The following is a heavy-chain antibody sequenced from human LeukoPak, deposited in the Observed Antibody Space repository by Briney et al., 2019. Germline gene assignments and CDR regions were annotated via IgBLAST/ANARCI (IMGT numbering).Heavy chain of an antibody. CDR3: ARRGLQYDAFDI. Sequence: WGSLRLSCAASGFTFDDYGMSWVRQAPGKGLEWVSGINWNGGSTGYADSVKGRFTISRDNAKNSLYLQMNSLRAEDTALYYCARRGLQYDAFDIWGQGTMVTVSS. J-gene: IGHJ3*02. CDR1: GFTFDDYG. CDR2: INWNGGST. V-gene: IGHV3-20*04. D-gene: IGHD5-24*01.